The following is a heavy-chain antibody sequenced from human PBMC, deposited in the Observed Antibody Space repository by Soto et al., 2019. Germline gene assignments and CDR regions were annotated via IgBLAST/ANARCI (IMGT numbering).Heavy chain of an antibody. V-gene: IGHV4-34*01. CDR3: ARSGTSRNYGGYYYYMDV. CDR1: GGSFSGYY. Sequence: QVQLQQWGAGLLKPSETLSLTCAVYGGSFSGYYWSWIRQPPGKGLEWIGEINHSGSTNYNPSLKRRVTRAIETSKNQCSLKLSSVIDADTAVYYCARSGTSRNYGGYYYYMDVWGKGTTVTVPS. J-gene: IGHJ6*03. D-gene: IGHD1-7*01. CDR2: INHSGST.